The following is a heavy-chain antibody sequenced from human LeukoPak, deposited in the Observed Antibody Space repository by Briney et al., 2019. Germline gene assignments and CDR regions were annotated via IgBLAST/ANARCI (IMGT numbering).Heavy chain of an antibody. V-gene: IGHV3-21*01. CDR1: GFTFSSYS. CDR3: AREFSSGYYYVLDY. CDR2: ISSSSSYI. J-gene: IGHJ4*02. Sequence: GGSLRLSCAASGFTFSSYSMNWVRQAPGKGLEWVSSISSSSSYIYYTDSVKGLFNIARDSAKNSLYLQMNSLRAEDPAVYYCAREFSSGYYYVLDYWGQGTLVTVSS. D-gene: IGHD3-22*01.